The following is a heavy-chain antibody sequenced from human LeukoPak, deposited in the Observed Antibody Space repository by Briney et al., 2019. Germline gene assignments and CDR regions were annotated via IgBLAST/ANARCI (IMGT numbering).Heavy chain of an antibody. CDR1: GDSIRSHY. CDR3: AGMGYSSSWASYYYYGMDV. Sequence: PSETLSLTCTVSGDSIRSHYLSWIRQPPGKGLEWIGYIYYSGSTNYNPSLKSRVTISVDTSKNQFSLKLSSVTAADTAVYYCAGMGYSSSWASYYYYGMDVWGQGTTVTVSS. V-gene: IGHV4-59*08. D-gene: IGHD6-13*01. J-gene: IGHJ6*02. CDR2: IYYSGST.